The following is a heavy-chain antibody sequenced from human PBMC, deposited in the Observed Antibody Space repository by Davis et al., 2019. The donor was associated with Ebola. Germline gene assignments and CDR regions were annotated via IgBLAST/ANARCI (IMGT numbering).Heavy chain of an antibody. Sequence: PGGSLRLSCAASGFTFSSYAMHWVRQAPGKGLEWVAVISYDGSNKYYADSVKGRFTISRDNSKNTLYLQMNSLRAEDTAVYYCARDMAVAGIGYFDYWGQGTLVTVSS. D-gene: IGHD6-19*01. CDR3: ARDMAVAGIGYFDY. CDR1: GFTFSSYA. CDR2: ISYDGSNK. V-gene: IGHV3-30-3*01. J-gene: IGHJ4*02.